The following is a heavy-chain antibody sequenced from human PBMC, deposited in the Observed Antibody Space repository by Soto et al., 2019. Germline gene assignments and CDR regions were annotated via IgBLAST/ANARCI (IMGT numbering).Heavy chain of an antibody. J-gene: IGHJ5*02. CDR3: ARDPEYYYDSSGYPRYNWFDP. V-gene: IGHV1-69*13. Sequence: RASVKVSCKASGGTFSSYAISWVRQAPGQGLEWMGGIIPIFGTANYAQKFQGRVTITADESTSTAYMELSSLRSEDTAVYYCARDPEYYYDSSGYPRYNWFDPWGQGTLVTVSS. CDR2: IIPIFGTA. CDR1: GGTFSSYA. D-gene: IGHD3-22*01.